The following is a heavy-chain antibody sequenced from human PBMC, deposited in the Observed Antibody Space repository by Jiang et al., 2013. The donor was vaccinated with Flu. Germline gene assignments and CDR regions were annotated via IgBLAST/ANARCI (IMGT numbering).Heavy chain of an antibody. CDR1: GGSISSGSYY. V-gene: IGHV4-61*02. J-gene: IGHJ5*02. Sequence: GSGLVKPSQTLSLTCTVSGGSISSGSYYWSWIRQPAGKGLEWIGRIYTSGSTNYNPSLKSRVTISVDTSKNQFSLKLSSVTAADTAVYYCARGSYDSSGYNWFDPWGQGTLVTVSS. CDR3: ARGSYDSSGYNWFDP. CDR2: IYTSGST. D-gene: IGHD3-22*01.